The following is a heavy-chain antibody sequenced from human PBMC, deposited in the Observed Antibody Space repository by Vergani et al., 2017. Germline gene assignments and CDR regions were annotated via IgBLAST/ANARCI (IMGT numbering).Heavy chain of an antibody. V-gene: IGHV1-24*01. CDR3: ARVGVGEQLVHYYYGMDV. Sequence: QVQLVQSGAEVKKPGASVKVSCKVSGYTLTELSMHWVRQAPAKGLEWMGGFDPEDGETIYAQKFQGRVTMTEDTSTDTAYMELSSLRSEDTAVYYCARVGVGEQLVHYYYGMDVWGQGTTVTVSS. D-gene: IGHD6-6*01. J-gene: IGHJ6*02. CDR1: GYTLTELS. CDR2: FDPEDGET.